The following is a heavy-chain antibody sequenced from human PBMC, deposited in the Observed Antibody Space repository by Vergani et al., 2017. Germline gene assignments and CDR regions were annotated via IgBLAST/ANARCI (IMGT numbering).Heavy chain of an antibody. J-gene: IGHJ6*03. V-gene: IGHV3-23*01. CDR2: ISGSGGST. Sequence: EVQLLESGGGLVQPGGSLRLSCAASGFTFSSYAMSWVRQAPGKGLEWVSAISGSGGSTYYADSVKGRFTISRDNSKNTLYLQMNSLRAEDTAVYYCARISGWYVYYIDVWGKGTTVTVSS. D-gene: IGHD6-19*01. CDR3: ARISGWYVYYIDV. CDR1: GFTFSSYA.